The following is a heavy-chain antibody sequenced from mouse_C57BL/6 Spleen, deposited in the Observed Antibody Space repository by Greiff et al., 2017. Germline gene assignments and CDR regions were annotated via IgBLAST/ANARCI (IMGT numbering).Heavy chain of an antibody. D-gene: IGHD2-5*01. J-gene: IGHJ4*01. CDR2: ISHNNGGT. V-gene: IGHV1-18*01. Sequence: EVKLQQSGPELVKPGASVKIPCKASGYTFTDYNMDWVKQSPGKSLEWIGDISHNNGGTISNQKLKGKATLTVDKSSSTAYMELRSLTSEDTAVYYCARDYSNYVGAMDYWGQGTSVTVSS. CDR1: GYTFTDYN. CDR3: ARDYSNYVGAMDY.